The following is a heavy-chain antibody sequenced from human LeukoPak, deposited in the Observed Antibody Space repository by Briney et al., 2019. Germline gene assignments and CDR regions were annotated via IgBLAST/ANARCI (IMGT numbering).Heavy chain of an antibody. Sequence: GASVKVSCTASGYTFTGYYMYWVRQAPGQGLEWMGWINPNSGGTNYAQKFQGRVTMTRDTSISTAYMELNRLRSDDTAVYYCARDSAYYDILTGPDYWGQGTLVTVSS. CDR1: GYTFTGYY. V-gene: IGHV1-2*02. J-gene: IGHJ4*02. CDR2: INPNSGGT. D-gene: IGHD3-9*01. CDR3: ARDSAYYDILTGPDY.